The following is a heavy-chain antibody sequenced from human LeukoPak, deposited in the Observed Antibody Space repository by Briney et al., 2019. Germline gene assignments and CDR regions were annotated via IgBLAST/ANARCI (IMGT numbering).Heavy chain of an antibody. J-gene: IGHJ4*02. CDR2: IRYDGSNK. CDR1: GFTFSDYY. Sequence: GGSLRLSCAASGFTFSDYYMSWIRQAPGKGLEWVAFIRYDGSNKYYADSVKGRFTISRDNSKNTLYLQMNSLRAEDTAVYYCAKDRWSGAVADYWGQGTLVTVSS. V-gene: IGHV3-30*02. D-gene: IGHD6-19*01. CDR3: AKDRWSGAVADY.